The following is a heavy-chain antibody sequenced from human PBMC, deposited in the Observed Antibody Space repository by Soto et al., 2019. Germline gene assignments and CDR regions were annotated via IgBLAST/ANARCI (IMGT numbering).Heavy chain of an antibody. D-gene: IGHD2-2*01. CDR3: VRYCSTTLCNGVATRTFDY. CDR2: ISTSGSTV. V-gene: IGHV3-48*03. CDR1: RFTFSTYE. J-gene: IGHJ4*02. Sequence: LSCAASRFTFSTYEMNWVRQAPGKGLEWVSYISTSGSTVYYADSVKGRFTISRDNTRNSLYLQMNSLRDEDTALYYCVRYCSTTLCNGVATRTFDYWGQGTLVTVSS.